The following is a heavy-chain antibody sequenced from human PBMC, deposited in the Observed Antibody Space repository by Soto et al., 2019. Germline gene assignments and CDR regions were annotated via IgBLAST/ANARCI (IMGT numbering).Heavy chain of an antibody. V-gene: IGHV2-5*02. CDR2: IYWDDDK. D-gene: IGHD5-12*01. Sequence: QITVKESGLTLVKPTETLTLTCTFSGFSLSSIGMGVGWIRQPQGKALELLALIYWDDDKRYSPSLSSRLTITKDPSKTEVDLTMTNLHPVDTATYYCARLTRGVYDSGRLWEKFDYWGQGTLVTVSS. J-gene: IGHJ4*02. CDR3: ARLTRGVYDSGRLWEKFDY. CDR1: GFSLSSIGMG.